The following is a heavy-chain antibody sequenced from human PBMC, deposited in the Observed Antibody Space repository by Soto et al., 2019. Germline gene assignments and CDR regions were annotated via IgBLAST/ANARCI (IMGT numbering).Heavy chain of an antibody. V-gene: IGHV4-39*01. D-gene: IGHD1-1*01. CDR2: IYYSGST. CDR3: ASLRIERPKEYNFDY. CDR1: GGSISSSSYY. J-gene: IGHJ4*02. Sequence: QLQLQESGPGLVKPSETLSLTCTVSGGSISSSSYYWGWIRQPPGKGLEWIGSIYYSGSTYYNPSLKSRVTISVDTSKNQFSLKLSSVTAADTAVYYCASLRIERPKEYNFDYWGQGTLVTVSS.